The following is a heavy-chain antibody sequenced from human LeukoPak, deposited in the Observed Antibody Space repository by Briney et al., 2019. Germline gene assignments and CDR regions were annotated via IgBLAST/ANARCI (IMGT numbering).Heavy chain of an antibody. J-gene: IGHJ4*02. V-gene: IGHV3-30*04. CDR3: TRDWNDLDY. CDR2: ISYDGSNK. D-gene: IGHD1-1*01. Sequence: GGSLRLSCAASGFTFSNYAMHWVRQAPGKGLEWVAVISYDGSNKYYADSVKGRFTISRDNSRNMLYLQMNSLRAEDTAVYYSTRDWNDLDYWGQGTLVTVSS. CDR1: GFTFSNYA.